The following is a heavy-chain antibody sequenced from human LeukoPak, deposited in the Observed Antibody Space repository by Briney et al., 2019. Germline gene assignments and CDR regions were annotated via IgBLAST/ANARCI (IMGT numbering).Heavy chain of an antibody. V-gene: IGHV4-59*01. Sequence: SETLSLTCTVSGGSISSYYWSWIRQPPGKGLEWIGFVYYSGTTNYNPSLKSRVTISVDTSKNQFSLKLSSVTAADTAVYYCARSSEGRYYYDSSGYSYYYYYMDVWGKGTTVTISS. CDR1: GGSISSYY. D-gene: IGHD3-22*01. CDR2: VYYSGTT. CDR3: ARSSEGRYYYDSSGYSYYYYYMDV. J-gene: IGHJ6*03.